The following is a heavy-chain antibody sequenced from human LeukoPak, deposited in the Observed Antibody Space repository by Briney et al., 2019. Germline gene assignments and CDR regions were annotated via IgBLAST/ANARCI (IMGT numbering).Heavy chain of an antibody. CDR1: GGSISSGDYY. D-gene: IGHD1-7*01. V-gene: IGHV4-30-4*08. CDR3: ARGQKTSAFDI. J-gene: IGHJ3*02. Sequence: PSETLSLTCTVSGGSISSGDYYWSWIRQPPGKGLEWIGYIYYSGSTYYNPSLKSRVTISVDTSKNQFSLKLSSVTAADTAVYYCARGQKTSAFDIWGQGTMVTVSS. CDR2: IYYSGST.